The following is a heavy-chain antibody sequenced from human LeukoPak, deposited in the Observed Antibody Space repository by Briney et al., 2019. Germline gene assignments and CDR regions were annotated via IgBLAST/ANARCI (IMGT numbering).Heavy chain of an antibody. CDR1: GFSFTSYW. D-gene: IGHD3-22*01. CDR3: ARPQGSSADAFEI. J-gene: IGHJ3*02. CDR2: IYPGDSDT. V-gene: IGHV5-51*01. Sequence: GESLKISCKGFGFSFTSYWLGWVRHMPGKGLEWMGVIYPGDSDTRYSPSFQGRVTISADRSISTVYLQWSSLKASDSAMYYCARPQGSSADAFEIWGQGTVVTVSS.